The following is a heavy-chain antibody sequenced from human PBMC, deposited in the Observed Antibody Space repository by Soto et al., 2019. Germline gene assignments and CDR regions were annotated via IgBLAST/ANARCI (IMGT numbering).Heavy chain of an antibody. CDR2: INPSGGST. CDR1: GYTFTSYY. J-gene: IGHJ4*02. CDR3: ARDGPGIAAPYHGGEIDY. Sequence: QVQLVQSGAEVKKPGASVKVSCKASGYTFTSYYMHWVRQAPGQGLEWMGIINPSGGSTSYAQKFQGRVTMTRDTSTSTVYMELSSLRSEDTAVYYCARDGPGIAAPYHGGEIDYWGQGTLVTVSS. V-gene: IGHV1-46*01. D-gene: IGHD6-13*01.